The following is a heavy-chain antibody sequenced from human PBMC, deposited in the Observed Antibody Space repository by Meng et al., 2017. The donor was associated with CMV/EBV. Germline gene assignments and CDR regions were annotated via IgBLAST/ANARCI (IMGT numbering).Heavy chain of an antibody. CDR1: GVTFSSCT. CDR3: ATGATTSRFRVDY. D-gene: IGHD2-2*01. CDR2: ITPIFGVA. Sequence: VSCKASGVTFSSCTLSWVRQAPGQGLEWMGGITPIFGVAQYAQNFQGRVTITADEYTNTAYMDVSSLRSEDTAVYYCATGATTSRFRVDYWGQGTLVTVSS. V-gene: IGHV1-69*01. J-gene: IGHJ4*02.